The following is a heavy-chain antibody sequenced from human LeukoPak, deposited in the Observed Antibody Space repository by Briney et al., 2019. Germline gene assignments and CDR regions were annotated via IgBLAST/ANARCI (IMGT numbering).Heavy chain of an antibody. V-gene: IGHV4-39*01. Sequence: SETLSLTCTVSGRSISSSSYYWGWIRQPPGKGLEWIGSIYYSGSTYYNPSLKSRVTISVDTSKNQFSLKLSSVTAADTAVYYCVQSWLYFDYWGQGTLVTVSS. CDR2: IYYSGST. D-gene: IGHD5-24*01. J-gene: IGHJ4*02. CDR3: VQSWLYFDY. CDR1: GRSISSSSYY.